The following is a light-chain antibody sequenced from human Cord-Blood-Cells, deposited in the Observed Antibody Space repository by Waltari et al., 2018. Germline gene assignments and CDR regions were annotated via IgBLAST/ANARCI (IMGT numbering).Light chain of an antibody. CDR3: SSYTSSSTYV. CDR2: DVS. J-gene: IGLJ1*01. V-gene: IGLV2-14*01. CDR1: SSDVGGYHS. Sequence: QSALTQPASVSGSPGQSITISCTGTSSDVGGYHSVSWYQQHPGKAPKLMINDVSKRPSGVSNRFSGSKSGNTASLTISGLQAEDEADYYCSSYTSSSTYVFGTGTKVTVL.